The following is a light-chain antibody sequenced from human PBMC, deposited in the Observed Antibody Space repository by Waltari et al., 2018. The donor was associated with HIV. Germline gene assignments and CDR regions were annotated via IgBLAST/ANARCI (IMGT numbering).Light chain of an antibody. CDR1: SNNVGFQG. CDR3: SSWDSSLNVWV. CDR2: RNN. J-gene: IGLJ3*02. V-gene: IGLV10-54*01. Sequence: QAGMTQPPSVSKGLRQNATLTCTGDSNNVGFQGAAWLQQHQGSAPHLMSYRNNYRPSGLSERFSASRSGNTASPTISGLQPEYEAYYYSSSWDSSLNVWVFGGGSKLTVL.